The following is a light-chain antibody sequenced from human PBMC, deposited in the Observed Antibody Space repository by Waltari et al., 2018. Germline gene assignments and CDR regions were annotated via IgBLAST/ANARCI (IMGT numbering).Light chain of an antibody. CDR2: SNN. V-gene: IGLV1-44*01. J-gene: IGLJ6*01. Sequence: QSLLTQPPSASGTPLQRVTISCSGSSSNNGRNTLNWCQEFPGQAPKIFFYSNNQRPSGVPDRFSGSKSGTSASLAISGLQSEDEADYFCAACDDSLNGRVFGRGTRVTVL. CDR1: SSNNGRNT. CDR3: AACDDSLNGRV.